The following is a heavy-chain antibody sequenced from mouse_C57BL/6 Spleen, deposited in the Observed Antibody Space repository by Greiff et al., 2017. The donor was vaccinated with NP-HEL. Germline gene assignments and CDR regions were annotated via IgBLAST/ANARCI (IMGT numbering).Heavy chain of an antibody. CDR2: IYPGDGDT. CDR3: ARPDYFDY. V-gene: IGHV1-82*01. CDR1: GYAFSSSW. J-gene: IGHJ2*01. Sequence: VQLQQSGPELVKPGASVKISCKASGYAFSSSWMNWVKQRPGKGLEWIGRIYPGDGDTNYNGKFKGKATLTADKSSSTAYMQLSSLTSEDSAVYFCARPDYFDYWGQGTTLTVSS.